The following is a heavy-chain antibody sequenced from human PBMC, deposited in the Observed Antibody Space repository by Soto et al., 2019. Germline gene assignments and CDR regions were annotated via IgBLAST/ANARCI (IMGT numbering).Heavy chain of an antibody. CDR2: IYYSGST. D-gene: IGHD2-15*01. Sequence: QLQLQESGPGLVKPSETLSLTCTVSGGSSSSSSYYWGWIRQPPGKGLEWIGSIYYSGSTYYNPSVNSRGTISVDRSKNQFSLKLSSVTAAASAVYYCARAADPEWFDPWVQGALVPVTS. J-gene: IGHJ5*02. CDR1: GGSSSSSSYY. CDR3: ARAADPEWFDP. V-gene: IGHV4-39*01.